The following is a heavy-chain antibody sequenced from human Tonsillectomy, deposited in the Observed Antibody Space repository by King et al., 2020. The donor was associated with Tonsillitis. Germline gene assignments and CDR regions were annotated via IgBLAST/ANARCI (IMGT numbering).Heavy chain of an antibody. CDR3: ARWFRGSRHFDY. D-gene: IGHD3-10*01. V-gene: IGHV4-39*07. CDR1: GGSISSSSYY. CDR2: IFYSGST. J-gene: IGHJ4*02. Sequence: LQLQESGPGLVKPSETLSLTCTVSGGSISSSSYYWGWIRQPPGKGLEWIGSIFYSGSTSYRPSLKSRVTISVDVSKNQFSLKLSSVTAADSAVYYCARWFRGSRHFDYWGQGTLVTVSS.